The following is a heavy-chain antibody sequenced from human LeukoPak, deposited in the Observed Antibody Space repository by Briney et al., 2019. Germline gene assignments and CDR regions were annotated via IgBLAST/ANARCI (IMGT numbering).Heavy chain of an antibody. CDR3: ARDYSRWHGDFDV. CDR2: IRSDSSTK. CDR1: GFSISNYG. J-gene: IGHJ3*01. Sequence: PGGSLRLSCAASGFSISNYGLNWVRQAPGKGLEWLSYIRSDSSTKYYADSVEGRFTVSRDNAQNSLYLQMNSLRDGDSGMYFCARDYSRWHGDFDVWGQGTMVTVSS. D-gene: IGHD6-13*01. V-gene: IGHV3-48*02.